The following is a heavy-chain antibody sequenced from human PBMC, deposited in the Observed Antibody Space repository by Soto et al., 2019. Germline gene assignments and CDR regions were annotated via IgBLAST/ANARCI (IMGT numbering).Heavy chain of an antibody. J-gene: IGHJ6*02. D-gene: IGHD3-3*01. Sequence: GASVKVSCKASGFTFTSSAVQWVRQARGQRXEWIGWIVVGSGNTNYAQKFQERVTITRDMSTSTAYMELSSLRSEDTAVYYCAAASRITIFGVVIAPHYGMDVWGQGTTVTVSS. CDR3: AAASRITIFGVVIAPHYGMDV. CDR1: GFTFTSSA. V-gene: IGHV1-58*01. CDR2: IVVGSGNT.